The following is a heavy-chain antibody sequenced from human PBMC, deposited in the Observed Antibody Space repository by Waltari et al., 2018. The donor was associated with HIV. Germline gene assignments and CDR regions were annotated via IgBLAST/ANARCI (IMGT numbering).Heavy chain of an antibody. J-gene: IGHJ6*02. CDR1: GFTFSSHS. Sequence: EVQLVESGGGLVKPGGSLRVSCAASGFTFSSHSMNWVRQAPGKGLEWVSSISSSSSYIYYADSVKGRFTISRDNAKNSLYLQMNSLRAEDTAVYYCARDPPGYPLSMDVWGQGTTVTVSS. V-gene: IGHV3-21*01. CDR3: ARDPPGYPLSMDV. CDR2: ISSSSSYI. D-gene: IGHD5-18*01.